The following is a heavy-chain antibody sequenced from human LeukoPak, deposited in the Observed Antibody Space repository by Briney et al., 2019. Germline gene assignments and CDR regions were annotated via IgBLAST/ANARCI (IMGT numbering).Heavy chain of an antibody. V-gene: IGHV3-30*04. CDR2: MSYDGSNK. D-gene: IGHD2-15*01. Sequence: GGSLRLSCAASGFIFSNYAMHWVRQAPGKGLEWVAVMSYDGSNKYYADSVKGRFTISRDNAKNTLYLQMNSLRAGDTAVYYCASTPNGVAAIYFDYWGQGTLVTVSS. CDR3: ASTPNGVAAIYFDY. CDR1: GFIFSNYA. J-gene: IGHJ4*02.